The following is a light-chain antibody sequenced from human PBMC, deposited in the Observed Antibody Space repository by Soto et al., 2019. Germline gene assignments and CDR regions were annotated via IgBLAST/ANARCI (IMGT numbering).Light chain of an antibody. J-gene: IGLJ1*01. CDR2: EDI. CDR3: YTYAGGSTYL. CDR1: SSDVGSYSL. Sequence: QSVLTQPASVSGSPGQSITISCTGTSSDVGSYSLLSWYQHHPGKAPKLIIYEDIKGPSGVSNRFSSSKSGNTASLRISGLQAEDEADYYCYTYAGGSTYLFGTGTKVTVL. V-gene: IGLV2-23*01.